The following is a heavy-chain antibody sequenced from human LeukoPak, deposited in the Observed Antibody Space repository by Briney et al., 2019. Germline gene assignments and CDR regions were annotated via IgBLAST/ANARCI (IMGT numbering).Heavy chain of an antibody. Sequence: SETLSLTCAVYGGSFSGYYWSWIRQPPGKGLEWIGEINHSGSTDHNPSLKSRVTISVDTSKNQLSLKLTSVLAADTAVYYCARGKDYYDTSGYPTFHYWGQGTLVTVSS. D-gene: IGHD3-22*01. CDR2: INHSGST. CDR1: GGSFSGYY. V-gene: IGHV4-34*01. J-gene: IGHJ4*02. CDR3: ARGKDYYDTSGYPTFHY.